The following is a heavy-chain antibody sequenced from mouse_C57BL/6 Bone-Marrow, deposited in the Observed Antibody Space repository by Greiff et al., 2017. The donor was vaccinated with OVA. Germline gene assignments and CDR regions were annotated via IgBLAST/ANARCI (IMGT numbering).Heavy chain of an antibody. D-gene: IGHD2-4*01. CDR1: GYTFTSYW. V-gene: IGHV1-64*01. Sequence: VQLQQPGAELVKPGASVKLSCKASGYTFTSYWMHWVKQRPGQGLEWIGMIHPNSGSTNYNEKFKSKATLTVDKSSSTAYMQLSSLTSEDSAVYYCAGSTMITRAFDYWGQGTTLTVSS. CDR2: IHPNSGST. CDR3: AGSTMITRAFDY. J-gene: IGHJ2*01.